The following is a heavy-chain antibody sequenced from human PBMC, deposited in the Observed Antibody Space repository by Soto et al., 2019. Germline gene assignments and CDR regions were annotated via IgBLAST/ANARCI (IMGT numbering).Heavy chain of an antibody. J-gene: IGHJ4*02. V-gene: IGHV3-7*03. Sequence: GSLRLSCAASGFTFSSYWMSWVRQAPGKGLEWVANIKQDGSEKYYVDSVKGRFTISRDNAKNSLYLQMNSLRAEDTAVYYCAREFGLLWFGKAFDYWGQGTLVTVSS. CDR3: AREFGLLWFGKAFDY. CDR2: IKQDGSEK. D-gene: IGHD3-10*01. CDR1: GFTFSSYW.